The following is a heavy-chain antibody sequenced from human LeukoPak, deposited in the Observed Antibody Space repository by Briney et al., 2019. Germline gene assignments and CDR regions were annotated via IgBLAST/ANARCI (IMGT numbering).Heavy chain of an antibody. CDR1: GFNFEDYD. Sequence: GGSLRLSCAAPGFNFEDYDMSWVRQPPGKGLEWVSGINWNGGSTGYADSVKGRFTISRDNAKNSLYLQMNSLRAEDTAVYYCARRYCSGGSCYIEYWGQGTLVTVSS. CDR3: ARRYCSGGSCYIEY. V-gene: IGHV3-20*04. D-gene: IGHD2-15*01. CDR2: INWNGGST. J-gene: IGHJ4*02.